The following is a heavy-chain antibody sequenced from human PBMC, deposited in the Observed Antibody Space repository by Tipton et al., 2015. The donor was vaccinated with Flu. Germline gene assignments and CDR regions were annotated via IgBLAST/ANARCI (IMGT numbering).Heavy chain of an antibody. Sequence: TLSLTCTVSGGSITTYYWSWIRQSPEKGLEWIAYVSYSGTTNYNPSLMGRVSMSVDSSKNQFSLKLSSVTAADTAVYYCARRYYDSSGPLDYWGQGTLVTVSS. CDR3: ARRYYDSSGPLDY. CDR2: VSYSGTT. V-gene: IGHV4-59*07. J-gene: IGHJ4*02. CDR1: GGSITTYY. D-gene: IGHD3-22*01.